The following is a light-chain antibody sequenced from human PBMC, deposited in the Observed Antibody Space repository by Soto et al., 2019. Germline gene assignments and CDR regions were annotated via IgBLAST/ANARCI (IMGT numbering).Light chain of an antibody. Sequence: DIQMYQSPSSLSASLEDRVIITCRASQSISNHLNWYQQKPGKAPKLLIFAASSLQSGVPSRFSGSRSGPDFTLTIISLQPEDFATYYCPQSYSSPPTFGQVT. V-gene: IGKV1-39*01. CDR3: PQSYSSPPT. CDR2: AAS. CDR1: QSISNH. J-gene: IGKJ1*01.